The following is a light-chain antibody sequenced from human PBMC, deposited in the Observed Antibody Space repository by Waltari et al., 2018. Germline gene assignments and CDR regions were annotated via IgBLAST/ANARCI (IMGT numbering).Light chain of an antibody. V-gene: IGKV2-28*01. CDR1: QSLLHSNGYNY. CDR2: LGS. Sequence: IVMAQSPLSLPVTPGDAASISCTSSQSLLHSNGYNYLDWYLQKPGQSPQLLVSLGSNRASGVPDRFSGSGSGTDFTLKISRVEAEDVGVDYCMQALQTPRTFGQGTKVEIK. J-gene: IGKJ1*01. CDR3: MQALQTPRT.